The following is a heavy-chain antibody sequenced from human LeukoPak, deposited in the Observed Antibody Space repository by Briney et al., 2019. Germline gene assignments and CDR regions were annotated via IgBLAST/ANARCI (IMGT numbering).Heavy chain of an antibody. CDR1: GFTFSGYW. V-gene: IGHV3-74*01. CDR3: AKGAIAAAVYLFV. J-gene: IGHJ4*02. D-gene: IGHD6-13*01. CDR2: IDSDGSAT. Sequence: PGGSLRLSCAASGFTFSGYWMHWVRQAPGKGLVWVARIDSDGSATSYADSVKGRFTISRDNAKNTLYLQMNSLRAEDTAVYYCAKGAIAAAVYLFVWGQGTLVTVSS.